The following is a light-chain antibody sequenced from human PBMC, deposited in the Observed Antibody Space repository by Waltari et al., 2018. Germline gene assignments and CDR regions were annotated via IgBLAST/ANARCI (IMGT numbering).Light chain of an antibody. J-gene: IGKJ2*01. V-gene: IGKV3-20*01. CDR2: GAS. Sequence: EIVLTQSPGTLSLSPGERATLSCRASPSVSSSYLAGYQQKPCQVPRLLIDGASSRATGSPDRFSGSGSGTDFTLTISRLEPEDFAVYYCQQYGSSPPGTFGQGTKLEIK. CDR3: QQYGSSPPGT. CDR1: PSVSSSY.